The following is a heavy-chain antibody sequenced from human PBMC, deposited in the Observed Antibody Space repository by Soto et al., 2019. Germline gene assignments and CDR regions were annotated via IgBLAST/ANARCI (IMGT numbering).Heavy chain of an antibody. D-gene: IGHD2-21*02. V-gene: IGHV1-46*01. CDR1: GDTFTDYY. J-gene: IGHJ4*02. CDR2: VNPSGGHT. CDR3: ARGGHVVVVTAALDY. Sequence: QVQLMQSGAEVKKPGASVKVSCKASGDTFTDYYIHWVRQAPGQGLEWMGTVNPSGGHTTYAQHFLGRVTXTXEXSPXTLYMELTSLTSDDTAVYYGARGGHVVVVTAALDYWGQGTLVTVSS.